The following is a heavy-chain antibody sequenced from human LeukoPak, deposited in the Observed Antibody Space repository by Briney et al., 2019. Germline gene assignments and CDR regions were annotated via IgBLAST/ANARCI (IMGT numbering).Heavy chain of an antibody. CDR2: INHSGST. D-gene: IGHD3-3*01. CDR3: AVEAIFGVVHVPWFDP. Sequence: PSETLSLTCAVYGGSFSGYYWSWIRQPPGKGLGWIGEINHSGSTNYNPSLKSRVTISVDTSKNQFSLKLSSVTAADTAVYYCAVEAIFGVVHVPWFDPWGRGTLVSVSS. V-gene: IGHV4-34*01. CDR1: GGSFSGYY. J-gene: IGHJ5*02.